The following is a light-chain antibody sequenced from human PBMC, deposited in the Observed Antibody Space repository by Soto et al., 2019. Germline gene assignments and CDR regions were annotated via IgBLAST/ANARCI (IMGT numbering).Light chain of an antibody. V-gene: IGKV1-6*01. CDR3: LQDYNYPLT. CDR1: QGIGND. CDR2: AAS. J-gene: IGKJ3*01. Sequence: AIHMTQSPSSLSASVGDRVTITCRASQGIGNDLGWYQQKPGKAPKLLVYAASRLKSGVPSRFSGSGSGTDFTLTISSLQPEDFATYYCLQDYNYPLTFGPGTKVGIK.